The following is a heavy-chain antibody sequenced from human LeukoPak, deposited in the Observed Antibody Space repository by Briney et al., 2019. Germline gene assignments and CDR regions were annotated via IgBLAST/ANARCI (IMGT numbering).Heavy chain of an antibody. CDR2: ICGSGGCT. CDR3: AKTTVGYSSGRYPGWPADC. D-gene: IGHD6-19*01. J-gene: IGHJ4*02. CDR1: GFTFNTYA. Sequence: GGSLRLSCAASGFTFNTYAIYRVRQAPGKGLEWVSGICGSGGCTYYADSVKGRFTISRDNSKNTVYLQMNSLTADDTAIYYCAKTTVGYSSGRYPGWPADCWGQGTLVTVSS. V-gene: IGHV3-23*01.